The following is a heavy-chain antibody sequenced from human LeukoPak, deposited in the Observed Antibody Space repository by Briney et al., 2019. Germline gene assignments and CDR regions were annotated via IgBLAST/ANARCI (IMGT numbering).Heavy chain of an antibody. CDR1: GGSFSGYY. Sequence: PSETLSLTCAVYGGSFSGYYWSWIRQSPGKGLEWIGEIKYTGSTNYNPSVKSRVTISGDTSKNRFSLHLSSVTAADTAVYYCARLGYCSGGSCNSYFQHWGQGTLVTVSS. D-gene: IGHD2-15*01. J-gene: IGHJ1*01. V-gene: IGHV4-34*01. CDR3: ARLGYCSGGSCNSYFQH. CDR2: IKYTGST.